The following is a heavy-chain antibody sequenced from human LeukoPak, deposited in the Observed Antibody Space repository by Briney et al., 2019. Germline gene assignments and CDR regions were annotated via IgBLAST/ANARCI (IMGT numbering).Heavy chain of an antibody. CDR2: IYTSGST. CDR3: ASVTFDYYDSSVLFDY. D-gene: IGHD3-22*01. J-gene: IGHJ4*02. V-gene: IGHV4-4*07. CDR1: GGSISSYY. Sequence: PSETLSLTCTVSGGSISSYYWSWIRQPAGKGLEWIGRIYTSGSTNYNPSLKSRVTISVDTSKNQFSLKLSSVTAADTAVYYCASVTFDYYDSSVLFDYWGQGTLVTVSS.